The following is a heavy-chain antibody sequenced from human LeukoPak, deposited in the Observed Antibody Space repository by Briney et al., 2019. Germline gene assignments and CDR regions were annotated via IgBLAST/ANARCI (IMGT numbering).Heavy chain of an antibody. D-gene: IGHD3-10*01. Sequence: GGSLRLSCAASGFTFSSYEMNWVRQAPGKGLEWVSYISSSGSTIYYADSVKGRFTISRDNAKNSLYLQMNSLRAEDTAVYYCARERKSGWVSRTYNFDYWGQGTLVTVSS. CDR1: GFTFSSYE. V-gene: IGHV3-48*03. J-gene: IGHJ4*02. CDR3: ARERKSGWVSRTYNFDY. CDR2: ISSSGSTI.